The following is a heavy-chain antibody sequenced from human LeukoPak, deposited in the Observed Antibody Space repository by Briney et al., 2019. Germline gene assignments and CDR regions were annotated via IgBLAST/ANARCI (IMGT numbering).Heavy chain of an antibody. Sequence: GGSLRLSCAASGFTFDDCAMHWVRQAPGKGLEWVSGISWNTGNIGYADSVKGRFTISRDNAKNSLYLQMNSLRAEDTALYYCAKGGIAVAGTKFDSWGQGTLVTVSS. V-gene: IGHV3-9*01. J-gene: IGHJ4*02. CDR3: AKGGIAVAGTKFDS. D-gene: IGHD6-19*01. CDR1: GFTFDDCA. CDR2: ISWNTGNI.